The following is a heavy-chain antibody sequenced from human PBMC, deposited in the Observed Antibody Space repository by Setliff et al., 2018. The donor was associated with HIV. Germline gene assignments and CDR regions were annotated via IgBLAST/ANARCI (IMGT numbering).Heavy chain of an antibody. CDR1: GGSIKSSSYY. J-gene: IGHJ6*03. D-gene: IGHD3-3*01. CDR3: ARTHYNFNLLEYYYYYYMDV. Sequence: KTSETLSLTCTVSGGSIKSSSYYWGWIRQPPGKGLEWIGSIYYSGNTYYNPSLKSRATISEDTSRNQFSLRLSSVTAADTAVYYCARTHYNFNLLEYYYYYYMDVWGKGTTVTVSS. V-gene: IGHV4-39*07. CDR2: IYYSGNT.